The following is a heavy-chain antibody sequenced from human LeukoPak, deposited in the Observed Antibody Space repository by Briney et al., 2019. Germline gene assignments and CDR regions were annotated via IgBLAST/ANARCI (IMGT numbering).Heavy chain of an antibody. CDR2: ISWNNGSI. V-gene: IGHV3-9*01. CDR1: GFTFDDYA. J-gene: IGHJ4*02. D-gene: IGHD6-13*01. Sequence: GGSLRLSCAASGFTFDDYAMHWVRQAPGKGLEWVSGISWNNGSIGYADSVKGRFTISRDNAKNSLYLQMNSLRAEDTALYYCAKDITLKFWAAAAPLDYWGQGTLVTASS. CDR3: AKDITLKFWAAAAPLDY.